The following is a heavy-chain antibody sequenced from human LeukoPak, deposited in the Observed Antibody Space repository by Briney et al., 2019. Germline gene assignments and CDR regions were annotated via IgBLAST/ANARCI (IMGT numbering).Heavy chain of an antibody. Sequence: GGSLRLSCAASGFTFSSYGMHWVRQAPGKGLEWVAVIWYDGSNKYYADSVKGRFTISRDNSKNTLYLQMNSLRAEDTAVYYCARDYTGHYSVDYWGQGTKVTVSS. V-gene: IGHV3-33*01. J-gene: IGHJ4*02. D-gene: IGHD3-9*01. CDR2: IWYDGSNK. CDR1: GFTFSSYG. CDR3: ARDYTGHYSVDY.